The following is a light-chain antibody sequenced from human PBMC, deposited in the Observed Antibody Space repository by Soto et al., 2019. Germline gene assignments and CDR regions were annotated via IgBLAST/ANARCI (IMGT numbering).Light chain of an antibody. CDR3: QQYNSWPPLT. CDR2: GAS. Sequence: EIVMTQSPATLSVSPGDRATLSCRASHSVSSDLAWYQQKPGQAPRLLIYGASTRATGVPARFSGSGSGTEFTLTISSLQSEDFAVYYCQQYNSWPPLTFGGGTKVDIK. J-gene: IGKJ4*01. V-gene: IGKV3-15*01. CDR1: HSVSSD.